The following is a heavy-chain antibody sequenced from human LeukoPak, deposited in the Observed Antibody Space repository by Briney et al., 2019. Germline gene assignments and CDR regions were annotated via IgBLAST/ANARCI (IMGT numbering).Heavy chain of an antibody. D-gene: IGHD1-1*01. V-gene: IGHV1-2*02. Sequence: ASVKVSCKASGYTFTAYQIHWVRQAPGQGLEWMGWIKPKSGGTNYPQKFQDRVTMTRDTSISTAYMELSRLTSDDTAVYYCARDSTGTTWQLDYWGQGTLVTVSS. CDR3: ARDSTGTTWQLDY. J-gene: IGHJ4*02. CDR2: IKPKSGGT. CDR1: GYTFTAYQ.